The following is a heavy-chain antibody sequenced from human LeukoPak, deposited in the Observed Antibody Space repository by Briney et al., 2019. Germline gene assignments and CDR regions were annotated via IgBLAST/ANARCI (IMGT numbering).Heavy chain of an antibody. D-gene: IGHD3-10*01. V-gene: IGHV3-23*01. CDR2: ISGSGGST. CDR1: GFTFSSYA. J-gene: IGHJ6*02. CDR3: AKDYGSASFPDYYYYGMDV. Sequence: GGSLRLSCAASGFTFSSYAMSWVRQAPGKGLEWVSAISGSGGSTYYADSVKGRFTISRDNSKNTLYLQMNSLRAEDTAVYYCAKDYGSASFPDYYYYGMDVWGQGTTVTVSS.